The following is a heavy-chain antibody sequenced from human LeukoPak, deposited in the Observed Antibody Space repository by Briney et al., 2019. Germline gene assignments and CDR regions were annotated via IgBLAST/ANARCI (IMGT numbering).Heavy chain of an antibody. D-gene: IGHD3-3*01. CDR3: ARVPPYDFWSGPRDAFDI. Sequence: ASVKVSCKASGYTFTGYYMHWVRQAPGQGLEWMGWINPNSGGTNYAQKFQGRVTMTRDTSISTAYMELSRLRSDDTAVYYCARVPPYDFWSGPRDAFDIWGQGTMVTVSS. V-gene: IGHV1-2*02. J-gene: IGHJ3*02. CDR2: INPNSGGT. CDR1: GYTFTGYY.